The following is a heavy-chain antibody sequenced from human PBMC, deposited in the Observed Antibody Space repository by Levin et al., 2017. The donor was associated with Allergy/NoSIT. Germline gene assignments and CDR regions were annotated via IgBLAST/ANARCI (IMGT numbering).Heavy chain of an antibody. CDR1: GFTFSSYD. CDR2: IGTAGDT. Sequence: GESLKISCAASGFTFSSYDMHWVRQATGKGLEWVSAIGTAGDTYYPGSVKGRFTISRENAKNSLYLQMNSLRAGDTAVYYCARGVRIAAAGFYGMDVWGQGTTVTVSS. CDR3: ARGVRIAAAGFYGMDV. J-gene: IGHJ6*02. D-gene: IGHD6-13*01. V-gene: IGHV3-13*01.